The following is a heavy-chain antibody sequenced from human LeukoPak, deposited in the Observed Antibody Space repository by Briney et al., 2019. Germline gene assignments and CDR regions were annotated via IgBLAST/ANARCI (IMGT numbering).Heavy chain of an antibody. CDR1: GFTFSSYA. V-gene: IGHV3-30-3*01. CDR3: ARDRGYSSSWYHERDY. CDR2: ISYDGSNK. J-gene: IGHJ4*02. D-gene: IGHD6-13*01. Sequence: PGGSLRLSCAASGFTFSSYAMHWVRQAPGKGLEWVAVISYDGSNKYYADSVKGRFTISRDNSKNTLYLQMNSLRAEDTAVYYCARDRGYSSSWYHERDYWGQGTLVTVSS.